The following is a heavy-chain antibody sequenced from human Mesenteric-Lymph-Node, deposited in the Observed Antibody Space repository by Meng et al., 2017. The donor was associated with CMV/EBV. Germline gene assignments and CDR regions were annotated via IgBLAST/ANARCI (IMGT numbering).Heavy chain of an antibody. J-gene: IGHJ4*02. CDR1: GFIFSSYA. D-gene: IGHD3-10*01. Sequence: GESLKISCAASGFIFSSYAMHWVRQAPGMGLEWVAVVSYDENNKYYIDSVKGRLTISRDNSKNTLYLQMNSLRPEDTAVYYCAKDTDYGSGSYYNDYWGQGTLVTVSS. CDR3: AKDTDYGSGSYYNDY. CDR2: VSYDENNK. V-gene: IGHV3-30*10.